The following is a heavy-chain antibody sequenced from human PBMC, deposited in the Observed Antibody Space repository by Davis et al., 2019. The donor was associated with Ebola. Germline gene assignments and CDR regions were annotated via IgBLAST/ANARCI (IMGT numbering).Heavy chain of an antibody. CDR2: IYYSGST. CDR1: GGSISSGDYY. D-gene: IGHD3-22*01. CDR3: ARGRGYYDSSGWYFDY. V-gene: IGHV4-30-4*01. Sequence: PSETLSLTCTVPGGSISSGDYYWSWIRQPPGKGLEWIGYIYYSGSTYYNPSLKSRVTISVDTSKNQFSLKLSSVTAADTAVYYCARGRGYYDSSGWYFDYWGQGTLVTVSS. J-gene: IGHJ4*02.